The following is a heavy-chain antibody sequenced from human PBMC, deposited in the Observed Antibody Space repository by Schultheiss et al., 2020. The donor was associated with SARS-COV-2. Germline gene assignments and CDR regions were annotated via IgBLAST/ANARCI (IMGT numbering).Heavy chain of an antibody. J-gene: IGHJ6*02. D-gene: IGHD4-11*01. CDR3: ARGEDYSNYLSYYYGMDV. V-gene: IGHV3-48*02. CDR2: ISSRSSTI. CDR1: GFTLSSYS. Sequence: GGSLRLSCAASGFTLSSYSMNWVRQAPGKGLEWVSYISSRSSTIYYADSVKGRFTISRDNAKNSLYLQMNSLRDEDTAVYYCARGEDYSNYLSYYYGMDVWGQGTTVTVSS.